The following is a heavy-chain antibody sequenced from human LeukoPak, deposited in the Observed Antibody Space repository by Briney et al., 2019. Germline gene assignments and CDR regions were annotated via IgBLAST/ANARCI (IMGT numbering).Heavy chain of an antibody. J-gene: IGHJ4*02. CDR2: INTVASYI. Sequence: TGGSLRLSCAASGLTFSSFSFNWVRQGPGKGLEWVSSINTVASYIYYADSVKGRFTISRDNAKNSLYLQMNSLRAEDTGVYYCARLRRNRDKSGFYYYYDYWGQGTLVTVSS. CDR3: ARLRRNRDKSGFYYYYDY. D-gene: IGHD3-22*01. V-gene: IGHV3-21*06. CDR1: GLTFSSFS.